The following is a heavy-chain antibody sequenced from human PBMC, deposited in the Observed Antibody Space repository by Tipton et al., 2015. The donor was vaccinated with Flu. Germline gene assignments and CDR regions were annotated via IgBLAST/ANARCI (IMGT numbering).Heavy chain of an antibody. CDR1: GGSFSGYY. CDR2: INHSGST. D-gene: IGHD3-3*01. V-gene: IGHV4-34*01. CDR3: ARESGYPDY. J-gene: IGHJ4*02. Sequence: TLSLTCAVYGGSFSGYYWSWIRQPPGKGLEWIGEINHSGSTNYNPSLKSRVTISVDTSKNQFSLKLSSVTAADTAVYYCARESGYPDYWGQGTLATVSS.